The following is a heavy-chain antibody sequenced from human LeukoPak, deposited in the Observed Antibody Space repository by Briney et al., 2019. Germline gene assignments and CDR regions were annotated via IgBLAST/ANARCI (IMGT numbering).Heavy chain of an antibody. Sequence: ASVKVSCKASGFTFTSSAVQWVRQARGQRLEWIGWIVAGSGNTNYAQKFQERVTITRDMSTSTAYMELSSLRSEDTAVYYCAAAYYDILTGYYSPSYYYYGMDVWGQGTTVTVSS. CDR3: AAAYYDILTGYYSPSYYYYGMDV. V-gene: IGHV1-58*01. D-gene: IGHD3-9*01. J-gene: IGHJ6*02. CDR1: GFTFTSSA. CDR2: IVAGSGNT.